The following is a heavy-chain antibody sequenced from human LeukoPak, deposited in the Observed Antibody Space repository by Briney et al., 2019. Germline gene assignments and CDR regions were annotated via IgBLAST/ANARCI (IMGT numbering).Heavy chain of an antibody. CDR2: IIPIFGTA. Sequence: SVKVSCKASGGTFSSYAINWVGQAPGQGLEWMGRIIPIFGTANYAQKFQGRVTITTDESTSTAYMELSSLRSEDTAVYYCASRYVNTVTNEEGGYWGQGTLVTVSS. V-gene: IGHV1-69*05. CDR1: GGTFSSYA. CDR3: ASRYVNTVTNEEGGY. J-gene: IGHJ4*02. D-gene: IGHD4-17*01.